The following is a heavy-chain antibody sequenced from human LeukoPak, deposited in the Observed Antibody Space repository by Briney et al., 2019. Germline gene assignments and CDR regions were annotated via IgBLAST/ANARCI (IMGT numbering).Heavy chain of an antibody. CDR1: GGTFSSYA. J-gene: IGHJ4*02. Sequence: SVKVSYKASGGTFSSYAISWVRQAPGQGLEWMGGIIPIFGTANYAQKFQGRVTITADESTSTAYMELSSLRSEDTAVYYRARLLRYFDWTHNGSFDYWGQGTLVTVSS. D-gene: IGHD3-9*01. V-gene: IGHV1-69*13. CDR2: IIPIFGTA. CDR3: ARLLRYFDWTHNGSFDY.